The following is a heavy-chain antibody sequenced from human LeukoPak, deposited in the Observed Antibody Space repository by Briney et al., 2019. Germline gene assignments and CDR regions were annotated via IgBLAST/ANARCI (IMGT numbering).Heavy chain of an antibody. Sequence: PGGSLRLSCAASGFTVSSSYMSWVRQAPAKGLEWVSLIYTGGSTYYADSVKGRFTISRDNSKNTVYLQMNTLRAEDTAVYYCARDASGYCSGGSCPTHFDYWGQGTLVTVSS. J-gene: IGHJ4*02. D-gene: IGHD2-15*01. CDR2: IYTGGST. CDR3: ARDASGYCSGGSCPTHFDY. CDR1: GFTVSSSY. V-gene: IGHV3-53*01.